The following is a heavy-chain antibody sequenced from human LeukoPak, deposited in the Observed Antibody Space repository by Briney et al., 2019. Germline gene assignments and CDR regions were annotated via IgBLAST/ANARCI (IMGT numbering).Heavy chain of an antibody. CDR3: AKSLLWRFDP. CDR1: GFTFSSYA. V-gene: IGHV3-30-3*02. CDR2: ISYDGSNK. J-gene: IGHJ5*02. Sequence: GRSLRLSCAASGFTFSSYAMHWVRQAPGKGLEWVAVISYDGSNKYYADSVKGRFTISRDNSKNTLYLQMNSLRAEDTAVYYCAKSLLWRFDPWGQGTLVTVSS. D-gene: IGHD2-21*01.